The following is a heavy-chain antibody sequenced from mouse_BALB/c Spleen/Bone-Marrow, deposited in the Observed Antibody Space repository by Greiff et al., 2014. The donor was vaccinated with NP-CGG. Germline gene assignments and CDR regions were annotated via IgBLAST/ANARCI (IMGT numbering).Heavy chain of an antibody. D-gene: IGHD4-1*01. Sequence: DVKLQESGPDLVKPSQSLSLTCTVTGYSITSGYSWHWIRQFPGNKLEWMGYIPHSGSTNYNQSLKSRISITRDTSKNQFFLQLXXXXPEGTATYYCSRHLTGYAMDYWGQGTSVTVSS. J-gene: IGHJ4*01. CDR2: IPHSGST. CDR1: GYSITSGYS. V-gene: IGHV3-1*02. CDR3: SRHLTGYAMDY.